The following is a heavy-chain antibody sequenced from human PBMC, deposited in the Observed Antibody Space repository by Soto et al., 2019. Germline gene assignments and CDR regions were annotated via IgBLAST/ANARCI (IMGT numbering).Heavy chain of an antibody. D-gene: IGHD1-1*01. J-gene: IGHJ4*02. V-gene: IGHV3-23*01. CDR1: GFTFRGDA. CDR3: ARSEMTYNWND. CDR2: ISGSGEMT. Sequence: GGSLRLSCAASGFTFRGDAMSWVRQAAGKGLEWVSSISGSGEMTHYAESVKGRFTISRDNSKNTLYLQMESLRAEDTALYYCARSEMTYNWNDWGQGTLVTVSS.